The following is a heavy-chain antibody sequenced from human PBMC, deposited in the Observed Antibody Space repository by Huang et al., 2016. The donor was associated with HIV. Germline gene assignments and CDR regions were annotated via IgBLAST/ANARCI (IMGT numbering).Heavy chain of an antibody. CDR1: GFTVSSNY. J-gene: IGHJ3*02. V-gene: IGHV3-53*01. CDR2: IYSGDIT. Sequence: EVQLVESGGGLIQPGGSLSLSCAASGFTVSSNYISGVRQAPGKGLEWVSVIYSGDITDCADSVKGRFTISRDNSKNTLYLQMNSLRAEDTAVYYCARYLLRGAFDIWGQGTMVTVSS. CDR3: ARYLLRGAFDI.